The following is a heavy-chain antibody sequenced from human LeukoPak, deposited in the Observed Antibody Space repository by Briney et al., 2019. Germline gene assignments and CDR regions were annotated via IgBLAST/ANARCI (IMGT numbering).Heavy chain of an antibody. V-gene: IGHV1-46*01. CDR2: INPSDGST. Sequence: ASVKVSCKASGYTFTTYYMHWVRQAPGQGLEWMGIINPSDGSTNYARNFQGRVTMTRDTSTSTVYMELSSLRSEDTAVYYCARSQQVKFDYWGQGTLVTVSS. D-gene: IGHD6-13*01. CDR1: GYTFTTYY. CDR3: ARSQQVKFDY. J-gene: IGHJ4*02.